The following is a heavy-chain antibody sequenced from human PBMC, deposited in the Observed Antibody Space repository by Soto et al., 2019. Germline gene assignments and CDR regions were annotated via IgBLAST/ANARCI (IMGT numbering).Heavy chain of an antibody. V-gene: IGHV1-18*01. J-gene: IGHJ4*02. Sequence: QVQLVQSGAEVKKPGASVKVSCKASGYTVTSYGISWVRQATGQGREWMGWISAYNGKTNYAQKLQGRVTMTTDTSTSTAYRELRSLRSDDTAVYYFARDIGYSSRGDYWGQGTLVTVSS. CDR3: ARDIGYSSRGDY. CDR2: ISAYNGKT. CDR1: GYTVTSYG. D-gene: IGHD6-13*01.